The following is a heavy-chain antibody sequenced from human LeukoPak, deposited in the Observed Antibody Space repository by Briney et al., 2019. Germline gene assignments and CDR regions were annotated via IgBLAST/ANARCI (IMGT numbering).Heavy chain of an antibody. Sequence: PGGSLRLSCAASGFTFSSHSMHWVRQAAGKGLEWISYISISTSTIYYADSVKGRFTISRDNAKNSLYLQMNSLRAEDTAVYYCARDTNGTPDFDYWGQGTLVTVSS. CDR1: GFTFSSHS. J-gene: IGHJ4*02. V-gene: IGHV3-48*04. CDR2: ISISTSTI. CDR3: ARDTNGTPDFDY. D-gene: IGHD2-8*01.